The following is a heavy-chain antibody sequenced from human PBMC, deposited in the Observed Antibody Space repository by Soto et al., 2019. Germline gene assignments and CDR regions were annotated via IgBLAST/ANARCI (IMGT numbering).Heavy chain of an antibody. J-gene: IGHJ4*02. CDR1: GGSISRYY. CDR3: GSWFAYHDFWSGPFDY. CDR2: IYYSGST. Sequence: PSETLSLTCAVSGGSISRYYWSWIRQPPGKGLEWIGYIYYSGSTNYNPSLKGRVTISVDTSKNQFSLKLSSVTAADTAVYYCGSWFAYHDFWSGPFDYWGQGALVTVSS. D-gene: IGHD3-3*01. V-gene: IGHV4-59*08.